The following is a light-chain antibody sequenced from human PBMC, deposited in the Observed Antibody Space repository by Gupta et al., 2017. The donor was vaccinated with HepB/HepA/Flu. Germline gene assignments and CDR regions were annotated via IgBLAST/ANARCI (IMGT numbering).Light chain of an antibody. J-gene: IGKJ2*02. Sequence: DIVMTQSPLSLPVTPGESASISCRSSQSLVKSNGYNYLDWYLQKPGQSPQLLIYLGSNRASGVPERFSGSGSGADFTLKISRVEADDVGVYYCRQALESPRTFGQGTKLEIK. V-gene: IGKV2-28*01. CDR1: QSLVKSNGYNY. CDR2: LGS. CDR3: RQALESPRT.